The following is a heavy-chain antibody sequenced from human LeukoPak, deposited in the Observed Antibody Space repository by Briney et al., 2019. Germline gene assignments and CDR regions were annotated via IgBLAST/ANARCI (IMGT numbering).Heavy chain of an antibody. CDR2: INSDGSST. J-gene: IGHJ3*01. CDR3: ARDPWNYYDSNGTPHMDV. Sequence: TGGSLRLSCAASGFTFSSYSMNWVRQAPGKGLVWVSRINSDGSSTSYADSVKGRFTISRDNAKNTLYLQMNSLRAEDTAVYYCARDPWNYYDSNGTPHMDVWGQGTMVTVSS. D-gene: IGHD3-22*01. CDR1: GFTFSSYS. V-gene: IGHV3-74*01.